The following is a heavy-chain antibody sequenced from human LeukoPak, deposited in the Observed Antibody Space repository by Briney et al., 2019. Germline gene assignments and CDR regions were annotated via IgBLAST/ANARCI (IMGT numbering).Heavy chain of an antibody. CDR2: IYYSGST. J-gene: IGHJ6*03. V-gene: IGHV4-59*01. Sequence: SETLSLTCTVSGGSISSYYWSWIRQPPGKGLGWIGYIYYSGSTNYKSSLKSRVTISVDTSKNQFSLKLSSVTAADTAVYYCARTTEGGYSNGYFYYYYMDVWGKGTTVTISS. CDR1: GGSISSYY. D-gene: IGHD4-11*01. CDR3: ARTTEGGYSNGYFYYYYMDV.